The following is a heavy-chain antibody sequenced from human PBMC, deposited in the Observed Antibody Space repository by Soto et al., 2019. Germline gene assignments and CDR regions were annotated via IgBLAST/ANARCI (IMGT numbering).Heavy chain of an antibody. Sequence: EMQLVESGGGVVQPGGSLRLSCAASGFSFSDNDMHGVRQPPGKGLEWVSTIGAADDPYYAASVKGRFSVSRDNAQNSLYLQLNSLRVDDTAVYYCARAYSGRLPRRADYYSAMDVWGRGNTVTVSS. CDR3: ARAYSGRLPRRADYYSAMDV. J-gene: IGHJ6*02. CDR2: IGAADDP. D-gene: IGHD2-15*01. V-gene: IGHV3-13*05. CDR1: GFSFSDND.